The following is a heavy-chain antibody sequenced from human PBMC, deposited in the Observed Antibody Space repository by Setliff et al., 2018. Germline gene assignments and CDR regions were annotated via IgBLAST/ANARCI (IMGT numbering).Heavy chain of an antibody. D-gene: IGHD2-15*01. V-gene: IGHV1-18*01. Sequence: ASVKVSCKASADTFSRYDITWVRQAPGQGLEWMGWISPYNGKTEHAQMFQGRVTMATDRTTNTAYMELRSLKSDDTAVYYCARGSGSWGPRDYYYMDVWGQGTTVTISS. CDR3: ARGSGSWGPRDYYYMDV. CDR2: ISPYNGKT. CDR1: ADTFSRYD. J-gene: IGHJ6*03.